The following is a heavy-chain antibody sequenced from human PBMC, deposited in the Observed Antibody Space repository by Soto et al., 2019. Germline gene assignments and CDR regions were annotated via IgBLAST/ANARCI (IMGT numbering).Heavy chain of an antibody. V-gene: IGHV3-23*01. CDR2: ISGSGGST. J-gene: IGHJ3*02. CDR1: GFTFSSYA. Sequence: EVQLLESGGGLVQPGGSLRLSCAASGFTFSSYAMSWVRQAPGKGLEWVSAISGSGGSTYYADSVKGRFTISRDNSKNQRSLQMNSPRAEDQAVYYCAKGSPPPLGPRHIADPTPVHYGGNSAPAAFDIWGQGTMVTVSS. CDR3: AKGSPPPLGPRHIADPTPVHYGGNSAPAAFDI. D-gene: IGHD4-17*01.